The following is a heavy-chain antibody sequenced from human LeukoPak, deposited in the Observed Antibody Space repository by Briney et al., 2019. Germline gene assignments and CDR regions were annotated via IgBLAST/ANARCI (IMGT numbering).Heavy chain of an antibody. V-gene: IGHV3-9*01. CDR1: GFTFDDYA. CDR3: ALGGPIE. CDR2: ISWNSGSI. J-gene: IGHJ4*02. D-gene: IGHD3-16*01. Sequence: GGSLRLSCAASGFTFDDYAMHWVRQAPGKGLEWVSGISWNSGSIGYADSVKGRFTISRDNAKNSLYLQMNSLRAEDTALYYCALGGPIEWGQGTLVTASS.